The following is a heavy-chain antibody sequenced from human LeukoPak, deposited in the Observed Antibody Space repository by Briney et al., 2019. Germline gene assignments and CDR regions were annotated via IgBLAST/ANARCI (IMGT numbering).Heavy chain of an antibody. CDR3: ARDPAGGAAGTNI. CDR2: INPSGGST. Sequence: ASVKVSCKTSGYTFTDYDITWVRQAPGQGLEWMGIINPSGGSTSYAQKFQGRVTMTRDMSTSTVYMELSSLRSEDTAVYYCARDPAGGAAGTNIWGQGTMVTVSS. CDR1: GYTFTDYD. D-gene: IGHD6-13*01. J-gene: IGHJ3*02. V-gene: IGHV1-46*01.